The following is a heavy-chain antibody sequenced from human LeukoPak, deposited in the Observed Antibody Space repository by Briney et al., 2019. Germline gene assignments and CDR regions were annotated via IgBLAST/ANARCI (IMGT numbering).Heavy chain of an antibody. V-gene: IGHV3-21*01. Sequence: PGGSLRLSCATSGFTFKSYAMNWVRQSPGKGLEWVSSISGDSTDIYYADSLMGRSTISRDNAKNSLYLQINSLRAEDTAIYYCARRGYSDSSGYDYWGQGTLVTVSS. CDR3: ARRGYSDSSGYDY. CDR1: GFTFKSYA. J-gene: IGHJ4*02. D-gene: IGHD3-22*01. CDR2: ISGDSTDI.